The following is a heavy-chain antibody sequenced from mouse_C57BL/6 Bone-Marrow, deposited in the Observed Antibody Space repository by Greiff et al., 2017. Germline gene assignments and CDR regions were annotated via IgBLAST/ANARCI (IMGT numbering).Heavy chain of an antibody. Sequence: EVHLVESGGDLVKPGGSLKLSCAASGFTFTSYGMSWVRQTPDKRLEWVATISSGGSYTYYPDSVKGRVTISRDNAKNTPYLQMSSLKSEDTAMYYCARNMGYAMDYWGQGTSVTVSS. CDR2: ISSGGSYT. J-gene: IGHJ4*01. V-gene: IGHV5-6*01. CDR1: GFTFTSYG. CDR3: ARNMGYAMDY.